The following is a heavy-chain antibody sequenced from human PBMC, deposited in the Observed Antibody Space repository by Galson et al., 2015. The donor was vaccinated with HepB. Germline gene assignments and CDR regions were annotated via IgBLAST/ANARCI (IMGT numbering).Heavy chain of an antibody. D-gene: IGHD5-24*01. Sequence: PALVKPTQTLTLTCTFSGFSLYTRGVGVAWVRQPPGKALQFLTLVYWDDDKRYSPSLKSRLTIAKDTSKSQVVFSMTDMDPVDTGTYYCRYSDDGRYNYWGQGILVTASS. CDR2: VYWDDDK. J-gene: IGHJ4*02. CDR3: RYSDDGRYNY. CDR1: GFSLYTRGVG. V-gene: IGHV2-5*02.